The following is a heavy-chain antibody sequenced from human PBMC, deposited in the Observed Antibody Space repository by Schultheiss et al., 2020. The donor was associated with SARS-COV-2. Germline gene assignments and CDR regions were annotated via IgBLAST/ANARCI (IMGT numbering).Heavy chain of an antibody. CDR3: ARVASSSWYGSGGMDV. Sequence: ASVKVSCTASGYTFPTSDINWVRRTPGQGLEWMGWISAYNGNTNYAQKLQGRVTMTTDTSTSTAYMELRSLRSEDTAVYYCARVASSSWYGSGGMDVWGQGTTVTVSS. CDR2: ISAYNGNT. D-gene: IGHD6-13*01. CDR1: GYTFPTSD. V-gene: IGHV1-18*01. J-gene: IGHJ6*02.